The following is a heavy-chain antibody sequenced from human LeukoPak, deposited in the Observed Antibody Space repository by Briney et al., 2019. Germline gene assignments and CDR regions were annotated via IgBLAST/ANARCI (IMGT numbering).Heavy chain of an antibody. CDR1: GGSISSYY. CDR2: IYYSGST. CDR3: VGDIVVVPAAI. V-gene: IGHV4-59*08. Sequence: SLETLSLTCTVSGGSISSYYWSWIRQPPGKGLEWIGYIYYSGSTNYNPSLKSRVTISVDTSKNQISLKLSSVTAADTAVYYCVGDIVVVPAAIWGQGTLVTVSS. D-gene: IGHD2-2*01. J-gene: IGHJ4*02.